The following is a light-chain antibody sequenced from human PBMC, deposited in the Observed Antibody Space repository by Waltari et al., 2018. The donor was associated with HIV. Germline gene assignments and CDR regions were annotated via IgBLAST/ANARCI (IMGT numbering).Light chain of an antibody. CDR1: QNIRSY. V-gene: IGKV1-39*01. Sequence: DIQMTQSPSSLSASVGDRVTITCRASQNIRSYLNWYQQKPGKAPKFLIYAASTLQSGVPSRFSGSGSGTDFTLTISSLQPEDFATYYCQQSYSVPLTFGGGTKVEIK. CDR2: AAS. J-gene: IGKJ4*01. CDR3: QQSYSVPLT.